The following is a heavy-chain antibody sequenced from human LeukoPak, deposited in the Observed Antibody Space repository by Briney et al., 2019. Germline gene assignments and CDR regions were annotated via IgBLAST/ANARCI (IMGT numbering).Heavy chain of an antibody. CDR3: ARGPRNDYGDYYYFDY. J-gene: IGHJ4*02. Sequence: PGGSLRLSCAASGFTFSSYSMNWVRQAPGKGLEWVAVISYDGSNKYYADSVKDRFTISRDNSKNTLYLQVNSLRAEDTAVYYCARGPRNDYGDYYYFDYWGQGTLVTVSS. CDR2: ISYDGSNK. V-gene: IGHV3-30*03. CDR1: GFTFSSYS. D-gene: IGHD4-17*01.